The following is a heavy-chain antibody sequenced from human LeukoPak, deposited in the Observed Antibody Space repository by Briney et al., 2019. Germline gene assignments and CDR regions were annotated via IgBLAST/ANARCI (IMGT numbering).Heavy chain of an antibody. CDR2: IYHSGST. CDR3: ARWYYDFWSGSRWFDP. CDR1: GDSISTYY. J-gene: IGHJ5*02. V-gene: IGHV4-59*12. Sequence: PSETLSLTCTVSGDSISTYYWSWIRQSPGKGLEWIGYIYHSGSTKYNPSLKSRVTISVDTSKNQFSLKLSSVTAADTAVYYCARWYYDFWSGSRWFDPWGQGTLVTVSS. D-gene: IGHD3-3*01.